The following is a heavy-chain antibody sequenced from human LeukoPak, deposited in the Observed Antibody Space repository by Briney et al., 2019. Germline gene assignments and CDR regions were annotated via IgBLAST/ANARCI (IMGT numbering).Heavy chain of an antibody. D-gene: IGHD4-17*01. CDR3: AGCQTTVITNSPYDY. J-gene: IGHJ4*02. CDR1: GGSISSSSYY. Sequence: SETLSLTCTVSGGSISSSSYYWGWIRQPPGKGLEWIGSIYYSGSTYYNPSLKSRVTISVDTSKNQFSLKLSSVTAADTAVYYCAGCQTTVITNSPYDYWGQGTLVTVSS. V-gene: IGHV4-39*07. CDR2: IYYSGST.